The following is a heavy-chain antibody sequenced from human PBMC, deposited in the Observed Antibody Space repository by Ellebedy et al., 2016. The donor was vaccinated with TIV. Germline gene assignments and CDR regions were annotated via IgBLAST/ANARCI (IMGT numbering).Heavy chain of an antibody. CDR1: GFTLSSYA. D-gene: IGHD2/OR15-2a*01. J-gene: IGHJ4*02. CDR2: IRGSGEST. CDR3: VRDNDKSGSFSHAEY. Sequence: PGGSLRLSCAASGFTLSSYAMSWVRQAPGKGLEWVSAIRGSGESTYYADSVRGRFTISRDNAKTSVYLQMNNLRDEDTAVYYCVRDNDKSGSFSHAEYWGQGTLVTVSS. V-gene: IGHV3-23*01.